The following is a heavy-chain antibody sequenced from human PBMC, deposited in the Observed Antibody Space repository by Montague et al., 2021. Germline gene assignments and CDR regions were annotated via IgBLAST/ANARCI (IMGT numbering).Heavy chain of an antibody. D-gene: IGHD6-13*01. CDR2: ITLDGSST. Sequence: SLRLSCAASGFSFSSYWMPWVRQAPGKGLLWVSRITLDGSSTTFAASVKGRFTTSSDNAKATLYLQMNSLRVEATAVYYCARNLASAAPGAFDIWGQGTMVTVSS. V-gene: IGHV3-74*01. J-gene: IGHJ3*02. CDR1: GFSFSSYW. CDR3: ARNLASAAPGAFDI.